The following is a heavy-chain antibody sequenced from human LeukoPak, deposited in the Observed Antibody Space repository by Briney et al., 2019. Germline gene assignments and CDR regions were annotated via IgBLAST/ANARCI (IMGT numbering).Heavy chain of an antibody. D-gene: IGHD6-13*01. J-gene: IGHJ3*02. CDR3: ARVRAPDSSSWYWSLGDHDAFDI. V-gene: IGHV4-59*01. Sequence: EPSETLSLTCAVSGVSISTYYWSWIRQPPGKGLEWIGYIYYSGSTNYNPTLKSRVTISVDTSKNQFSLKLSSVTAADTAVYYCARVRAPDSSSWYWSLGDHDAFDIWGQGTMVTVSS. CDR1: GVSISTYY. CDR2: IYYSGST.